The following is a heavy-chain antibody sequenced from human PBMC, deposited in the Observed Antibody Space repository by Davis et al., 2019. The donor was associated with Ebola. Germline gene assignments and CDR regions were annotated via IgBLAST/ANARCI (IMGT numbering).Heavy chain of an antibody. D-gene: IGHD2-21*02. J-gene: IGHJ4*02. Sequence: GGSLRLSCAAPGFTFRSNSMNWVRQAPGKGLEWVSFIISSSIYIYYADSLKGRFTISRDNSKNTVYLQMNSLRDEDTAVYYCAKEAADCDADCNSLCDYGGQGTLVTVSS. CDR2: IISSSIYI. CDR1: GFTFRSNS. V-gene: IGHV3-21*04. CDR3: AKEAADCDADCNSLCDY.